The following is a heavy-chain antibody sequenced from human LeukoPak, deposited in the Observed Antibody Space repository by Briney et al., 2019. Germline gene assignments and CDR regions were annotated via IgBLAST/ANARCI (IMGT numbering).Heavy chain of an antibody. V-gene: IGHV4-61*02. CDR1: GGSISSGSYY. D-gene: IGHD3-3*01. Sequence: PSQTLSLTCTVSGGSISSGSYYWSWIRQPAGKGLEWIGRIYTSGSTNYNPSLKSRVTISVDTSKNQFSLKLSSVTAADTAVYYCARVGLDFWSGYSSYYFDYWGQGTLVTVSS. CDR2: IYTSGST. CDR3: ARVGLDFWSGYSSYYFDY. J-gene: IGHJ4*02.